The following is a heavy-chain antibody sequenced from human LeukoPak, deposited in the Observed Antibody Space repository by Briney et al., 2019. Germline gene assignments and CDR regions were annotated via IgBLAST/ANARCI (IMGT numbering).Heavy chain of an antibody. CDR3: ARGRGLPVRPPNEGFLDY. CDR2: ISGSGVNT. V-gene: IGHV3-23*01. D-gene: IGHD6-6*01. Sequence: HPGGSLRLSCAASGFTFSSHTMSWVRQAPGKGLEWVSGISGSGVNTYYANSVKGRFTISRDKFMNTLYLQMNSLRAEDTAVYYCARGRGLPVRPPNEGFLDYWGRGTLVTVSS. CDR1: GFTFSSHT. J-gene: IGHJ4*02.